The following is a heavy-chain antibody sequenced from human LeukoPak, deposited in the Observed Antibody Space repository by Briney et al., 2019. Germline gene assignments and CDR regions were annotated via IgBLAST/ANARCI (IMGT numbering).Heavy chain of an antibody. CDR1: GGTFSSYA. CDR3: ARGQAIRYFDWLLPYYFDY. Sequence: SVKVSCKASGGTFSSYAISWVRQAPGQGLEWMGGIIPIFGTANYAQKFQGRVTITAGESTSTAYMELSSLRSEDTAVYYCARGQAIRYFDWLLPYYFDYWGQGTLVTVSS. J-gene: IGHJ4*02. V-gene: IGHV1-69*13. D-gene: IGHD3-9*01. CDR2: IIPIFGTA.